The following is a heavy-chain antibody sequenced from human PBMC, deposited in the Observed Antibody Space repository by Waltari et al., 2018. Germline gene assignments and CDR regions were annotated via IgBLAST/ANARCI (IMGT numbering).Heavy chain of an antibody. Sequence: QVQLVESGGGVVQPGRSLRLSCAASGFTFSSYAMHWVRQAQGKGLEWVAVISYDGSNKYYADSVKGRFTISRDNSKNTLYLQMNSLRAEDTAVYYCATVPVVVAATPDYWGQGTLVTVSS. CDR3: ATVPVVVAATPDY. V-gene: IGHV3-30*01. CDR1: GFTFSSYA. J-gene: IGHJ4*02. CDR2: ISYDGSNK. D-gene: IGHD2-15*01.